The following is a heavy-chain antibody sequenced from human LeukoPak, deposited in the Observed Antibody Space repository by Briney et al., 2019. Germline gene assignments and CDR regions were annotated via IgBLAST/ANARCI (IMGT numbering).Heavy chain of an antibody. J-gene: IGHJ4*02. CDR1: GYTFTSYD. D-gene: IGHD3-22*01. CDR3: ACNYYDSSGYYNDY. Sequence: RASVKVSCKASGYTFTSYDINWVRQATGQGLEWMGWMNPNSGDTGYAQKFQGRVTITRNTSISTAYMELSSLRSEDTAVYYCACNYYDSSGYYNDYWGQGTLVTVSS. CDR2: MNPNSGDT. V-gene: IGHV1-8*03.